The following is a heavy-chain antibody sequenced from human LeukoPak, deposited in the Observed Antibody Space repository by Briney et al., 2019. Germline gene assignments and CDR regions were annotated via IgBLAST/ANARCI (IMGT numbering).Heavy chain of an antibody. CDR2: IYYSGST. Sequence: SETLSLTRTVSGGSISSYYWSWIRQPPGKGLEWIGYIYYSGSTNYNPSLKSRVTISVDTSKNQFSLKLSSVTAADTAVYYCARDQGWGWYAHYFDYWGQGTLVTVSS. D-gene: IGHD6-19*01. CDR3: ARDQGWGWYAHYFDY. V-gene: IGHV4-59*01. J-gene: IGHJ4*02. CDR1: GGSISSYY.